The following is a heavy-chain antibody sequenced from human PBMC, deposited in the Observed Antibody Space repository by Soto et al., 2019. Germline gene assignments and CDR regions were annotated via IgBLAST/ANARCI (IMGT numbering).Heavy chain of an antibody. CDR1: GGSFSGYY. CDR3: VRIEARGLDWFDP. D-gene: IGHD6-6*01. Sequence: QVQLQQCGAGLLKPSETLSLPCAVYGGSFSGYYLSWIRQPPGKGLEWIGEINHGGSTNYNPSLKSGVTISVDTSKTQCSLKLSSVTAADTAVYYCVRIEARGLDWFDPWGQGTLVTVSS. CDR2: INHGGST. V-gene: IGHV4-34*01. J-gene: IGHJ5*02.